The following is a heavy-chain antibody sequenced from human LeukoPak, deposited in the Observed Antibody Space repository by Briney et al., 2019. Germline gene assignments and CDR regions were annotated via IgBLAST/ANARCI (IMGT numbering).Heavy chain of an antibody. Sequence: SETLSLTCTVSGYSISSGYYWGWIRQPPGKGLEWIGSIYHSGSTYYNPSLKSRVTISVDTSKNQFSLKLSSVTAADTAVYYCARDGQQLWLGGYFDHWGQGTLVTVSS. J-gene: IGHJ4*02. V-gene: IGHV4-38-2*02. CDR1: GYSISSGYY. CDR3: ARDGQQLWLGGYFDH. CDR2: IYHSGST. D-gene: IGHD5-18*01.